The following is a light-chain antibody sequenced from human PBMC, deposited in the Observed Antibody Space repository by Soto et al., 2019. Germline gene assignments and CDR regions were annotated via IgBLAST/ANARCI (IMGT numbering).Light chain of an antibody. CDR2: SAS. V-gene: IGKV1-39*01. CDR1: QGVSAY. Sequence: DIQMTQSPSSLSASVGDRVTITCRASQGVSAYLLWYQQTQGRAPKLLIYSASNLVSGVPSRFSGSVSGPNFTLTISSLQPEDCATYCCQQSDRTHHTFGQGTKLETK. CDR3: QQSDRTHHT. J-gene: IGKJ2*01.